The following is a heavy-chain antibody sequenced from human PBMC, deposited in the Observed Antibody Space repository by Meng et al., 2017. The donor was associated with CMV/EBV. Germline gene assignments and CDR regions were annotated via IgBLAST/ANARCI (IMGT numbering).Heavy chain of an antibody. CDR3: ARGPDSSGYYSVDY. CDR1: GYSISSGYY. V-gene: IGHV4-38-2*02. CDR2: IYHSGTT. D-gene: IGHD3-22*01. J-gene: IGHJ4*02. Sequence: SETLSLTCTVSGYSISSGYYWGWIRQPPGKGLEWIGTIYHSGTTYCNPSLKSRVTISVDTSKNQFSLKLTSVTAADTAVYYCARGPDSSGYYSVDYWGQGTLVTVSS.